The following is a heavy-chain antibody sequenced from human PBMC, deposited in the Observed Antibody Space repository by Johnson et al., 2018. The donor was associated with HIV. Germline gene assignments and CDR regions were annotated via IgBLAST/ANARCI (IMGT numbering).Heavy chain of an antibody. CDR1: EFTLSNAW. V-gene: IGHV3-15*05. J-gene: IGHJ3*02. D-gene: IGHD1-26*01. CDR2: IKRKSDGGTT. CDR3: AKDTTSDLGGNYYASSSDAYDM. Sequence: VLLVESGGGLVKPGGSLRLSCAASEFTLSNAWMSWVRQVPGKGLEWVGRIKRKSDGGTTDYAAPVKGRFTISREGSKNMVYLQMNSLRAEDTALYYCAKDTTSDLGGNYYASSSDAYDMWGQGTMVTVSS.